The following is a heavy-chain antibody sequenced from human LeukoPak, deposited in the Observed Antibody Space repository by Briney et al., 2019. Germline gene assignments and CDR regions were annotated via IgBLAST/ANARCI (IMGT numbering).Heavy chain of an antibody. V-gene: IGHV3-48*02. J-gene: IGHJ6*02. D-gene: IGHD3-10*01. CDR3: ARVGRGVYGMDV. CDR1: GFTFSIHG. CDR2: IINSGGTV. Sequence: GGSLRLSCAASGFTFSIHGMNWVRQAPGKGLEWVSYIINSGGTVYYTDSVRGRFTISRDNARNSLFLQMNSLRDEDTAVYYCARVGRGVYGMDVWGQGTTVTVSS.